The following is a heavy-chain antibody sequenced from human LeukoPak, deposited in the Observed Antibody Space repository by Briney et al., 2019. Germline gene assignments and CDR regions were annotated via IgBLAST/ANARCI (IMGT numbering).Heavy chain of an antibody. J-gene: IGHJ6*03. Sequence: PGGSLRLSCAASGFTFSSYWMSWVRQAPGKGLEWVANIKQDGSEKYYVDSVKGRFTISRDNAKSSLYLQMNSLRAEDTAVYYCARESEMGITMVRASYYMDVWGKGTTVTVSS. D-gene: IGHD3-10*01. CDR3: ARESEMGITMVRASYYMDV. CDR1: GFTFSSYW. CDR2: IKQDGSEK. V-gene: IGHV3-7*01.